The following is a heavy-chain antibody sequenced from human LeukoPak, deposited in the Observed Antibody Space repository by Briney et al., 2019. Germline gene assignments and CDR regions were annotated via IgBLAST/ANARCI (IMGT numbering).Heavy chain of an antibody. J-gene: IGHJ4*02. D-gene: IGHD5-12*01. CDR2: IKQDGSEK. CDR3: ARDDIVATMTFDY. Sequence: GGSLRLSCAASGFTFSSYWMSWVRQAPGKGLEWVANIKQDGSEKYYVDSVKGRFTISRDNAKNSLYLQMNSLRAEDTAVYYCARDDIVATMTFDYWGQGTLVTVSS. CDR1: GFTFSSYW. V-gene: IGHV3-7*01.